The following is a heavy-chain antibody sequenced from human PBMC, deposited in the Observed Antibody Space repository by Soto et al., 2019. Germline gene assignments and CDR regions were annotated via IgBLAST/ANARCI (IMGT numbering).Heavy chain of an antibody. CDR1: GFTFSSYA. J-gene: IGHJ4*02. V-gene: IGHV3-23*01. CDR2: ISGSGGST. D-gene: IGHD2-8*01. Sequence: GGSLRLSCAASGFTFSSYAMSWVRQAPGKGLEWVSAISGSGGSTYYADSVKRRFTISRDNPKKTLYLQMNSLRAEDTAVYYCAKARCTTSNCYVPDYWGKGNLVTVSS. CDR3: AKARCTTSNCYVPDY.